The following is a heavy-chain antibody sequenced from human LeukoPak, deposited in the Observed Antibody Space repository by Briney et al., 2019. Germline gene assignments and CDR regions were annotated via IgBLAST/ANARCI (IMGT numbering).Heavy chain of an antibody. CDR3: AELGITMVRGV. V-gene: IGHV3-48*03. J-gene: IGHJ6*04. CDR2: ISSSGSTI. Sequence: GGSLRLSCAASGFTFSSYEMNWVRQAPGKGLEWVSYISSSGSTIYYADSVKGRFTISRDNAKNSLYLQMNSLRAEDTAVYYCAELGITMVRGVWGKGTTVTISS. D-gene: IGHD3-10*01. CDR1: GFTFSSYE.